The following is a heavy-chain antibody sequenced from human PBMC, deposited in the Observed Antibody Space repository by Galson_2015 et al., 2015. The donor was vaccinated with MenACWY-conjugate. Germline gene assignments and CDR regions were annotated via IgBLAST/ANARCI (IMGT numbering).Heavy chain of an antibody. V-gene: IGHV5-51*01. CDR3: ARHPPGGRGMDV. CDR2: ISPGDSNT. D-gene: IGHD1-26*01. CDR1: GYYFTSYW. J-gene: IGHJ6*02. Sequence: QSGAEVKQPGKSLKISCKGSGYYFTSYWIAWVRLIPGKGLEWMGLISPGDSNTRYSPSFQGQVTISADKSISTAYLQWSSLKASDTAMYYCARHPPGGRGMDVWGQGTRVTVSS.